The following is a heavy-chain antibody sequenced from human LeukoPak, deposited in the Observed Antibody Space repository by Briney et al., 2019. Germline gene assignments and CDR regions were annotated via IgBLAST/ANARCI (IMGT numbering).Heavy chain of an antibody. V-gene: IGHV3-64*01. CDR2: ISSNGGST. J-gene: IGHJ5*02. Sequence: PGGSLRLSCAASGFTFSSYAMHWVRQAPGKGLEYVSAISSNGGSTYYANSVKGRFTISRDNSKNTLYLQMGSLRAEDMAVYYCARGPSIAAPCWFDPWGQGTLVTVSS. D-gene: IGHD6-6*01. CDR3: ARGPSIAAPCWFDP. CDR1: GFTFSSYA.